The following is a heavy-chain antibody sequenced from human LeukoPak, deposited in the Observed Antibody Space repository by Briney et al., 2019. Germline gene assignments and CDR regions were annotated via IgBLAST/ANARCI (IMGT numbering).Heavy chain of an antibody. CDR2: ISGSGGRT. D-gene: IGHD3-10*01. CDR3: SKGGFGRPFDY. CDR1: GFTFSNYA. V-gene: IGHV3-23*01. Sequence: GGSLRLSCAASGFTFSNYAMCWVRHAPRTGLERVSVISGSGGRTYNVDSVQSRFSTSTDNSTNTRFLQKESPRAEETAVYYCSKGGFGRPFDYWGQGTLVTVSS. J-gene: IGHJ4*02.